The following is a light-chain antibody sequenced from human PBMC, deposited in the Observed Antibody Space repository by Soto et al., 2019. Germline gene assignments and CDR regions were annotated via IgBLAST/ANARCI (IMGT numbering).Light chain of an antibody. Sequence: QSALTQPASVSGSPGQSITISCTGTSSDVGGYNYVSWYQQHPGKAPKLMIYEVSNRPSGVSNRFSGSKSGNTASLTISGLQAEDEADYYCSLYTSSCYVFGTGTQLTVL. CDR2: EVS. CDR3: SLYTSSCYV. J-gene: IGLJ1*01. V-gene: IGLV2-14*01. CDR1: SSDVGGYNY.